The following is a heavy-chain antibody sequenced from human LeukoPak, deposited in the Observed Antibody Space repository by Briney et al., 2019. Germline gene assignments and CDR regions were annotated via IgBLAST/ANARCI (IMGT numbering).Heavy chain of an antibody. Sequence: SETLSLTCSVSGGXVSSRSCHWGWIRQPPGKGLQWIGSIYYSGNTYYNPSLKSRVTISVDTSKDQSSLKLTSVTAADTAVYYCARSNGDYFAYIDYWGQGTLVTVSS. CDR1: GGXVSSRSCH. CDR3: ARSNGDYFAYIDY. J-gene: IGHJ4*02. D-gene: IGHD4-17*01. CDR2: IYYSGNT. V-gene: IGHV4-39*01.